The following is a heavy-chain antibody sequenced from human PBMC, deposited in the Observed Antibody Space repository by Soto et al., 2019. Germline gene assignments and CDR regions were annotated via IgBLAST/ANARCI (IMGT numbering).Heavy chain of an antibody. CDR2: INPNSGGT. Sequence: ASVKVSCKASGYTFTGYYMHWVRQAPGQGLEWMGWINPNSGGTNYAQKFQGWVTMTRDTSISTAYMELSGLRSDDTAVYYCATGPVVGSSDAFDIWGQGTMVTVSS. CDR3: ATGPVVGSSDAFDI. D-gene: IGHD2-2*01. CDR1: GYTFTGYY. V-gene: IGHV1-2*04. J-gene: IGHJ3*02.